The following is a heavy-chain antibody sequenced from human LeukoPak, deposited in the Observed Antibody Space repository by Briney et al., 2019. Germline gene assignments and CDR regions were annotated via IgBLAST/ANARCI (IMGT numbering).Heavy chain of an antibody. CDR3: AKEREHCSSTSCLYYFDY. D-gene: IGHD2-2*01. Sequence: GWSLRLSCAASGFTFSSFGMHWVRQAPGKGLEWVAFIRYDGSNKYYADSVKGRFTISRDNSKNTLYLQMNSLRAEDTAVYYCAKEREHCSSTSCLYYFDYWGQGTLVTVSS. CDR1: GFTFSSFG. CDR2: IRYDGSNK. J-gene: IGHJ4*02. V-gene: IGHV3-30*02.